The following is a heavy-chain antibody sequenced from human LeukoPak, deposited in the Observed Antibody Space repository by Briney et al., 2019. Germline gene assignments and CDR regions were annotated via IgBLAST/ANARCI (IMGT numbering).Heavy chain of an antibody. CDR2: INSDGSST. CDR1: GFTFSSYW. D-gene: IGHD1-14*01. CDR3: VREPQAEYYFDY. Sequence: PGGSLRLPCAASGFTFSSYWMHWVRQAPGKGLVWVSRINSDGSSTTYADSVKGRFTISRDNAKNTLYLQMNSLRAEDTAVYYCVREPQAEYYFDYWGQGTLVTVSS. V-gene: IGHV3-74*01. J-gene: IGHJ4*02.